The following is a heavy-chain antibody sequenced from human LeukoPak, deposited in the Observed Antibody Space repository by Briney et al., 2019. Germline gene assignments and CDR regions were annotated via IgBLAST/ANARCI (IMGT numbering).Heavy chain of an antibody. Sequence: PSETLSLTCAVYGGSFSGYYWSWIRQPPGKGLEWIGQINHSGSTNYNPSLKSRVTISVDTSKNQFSLKLSSVTAADTAVYYCARHSAGIAARRAPFDYCGQGTLVTVSS. CDR1: GGSFSGYY. D-gene: IGHD6-6*01. CDR3: ARHSAGIAARRAPFDY. J-gene: IGHJ4*02. CDR2: INHSGST. V-gene: IGHV4-34*01.